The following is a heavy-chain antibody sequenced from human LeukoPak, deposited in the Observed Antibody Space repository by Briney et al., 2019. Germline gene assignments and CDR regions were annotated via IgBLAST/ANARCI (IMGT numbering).Heavy chain of an antibody. J-gene: IGHJ2*01. D-gene: IGHD6-13*01. CDR1: GFNFRYFW. V-gene: IGHV3-7*01. CDR3: AKGYVIAGRQWYLDL. Sequence: GGSLRLSCLGSGFNFRYFWMSWVRQAPGKGLEWVANINHDGRETYYADSVKGRFIISRDNAKDSLYLQMNSLRAEDAAVYYCAKGYVIAGRQWYLDLWGRGTLVGVSS. CDR2: INHDGRET.